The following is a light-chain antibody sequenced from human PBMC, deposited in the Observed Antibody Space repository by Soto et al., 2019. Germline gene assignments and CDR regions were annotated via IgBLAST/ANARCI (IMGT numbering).Light chain of an antibody. J-gene: IGKJ5*01. CDR3: QQSYSTLIT. Sequence: DIQISQSACSLCASXRARVTITXXASQSISSYLNWYQQKPGKAPKLLIYAASSLQSGVPSRFSGSGSGTDFTLTISSLQPEDFATYYCQQSYSTLITFGQGTRLEIK. V-gene: IGKV1-39*01. CDR2: AAS. CDR1: QSISSY.